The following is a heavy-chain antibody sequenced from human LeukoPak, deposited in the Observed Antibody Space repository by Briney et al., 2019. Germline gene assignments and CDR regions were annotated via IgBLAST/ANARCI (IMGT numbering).Heavy chain of an antibody. J-gene: IGHJ3*02. D-gene: IGHD6-19*01. CDR2: IYYSGST. Sequence: SETLSLTCTVSGGSICTYYWSWLRQPPGRGWEWWGYIYYSGSTNYNYSLKSRGTISLDTSKNQFSLKLSSVTAAHTAVYYCARPSAGTDDAFDIWDQGTMVTVSS. CDR1: GGSICTYY. V-gene: IGHV4-59*01. CDR3: ARPSAGTDDAFDI.